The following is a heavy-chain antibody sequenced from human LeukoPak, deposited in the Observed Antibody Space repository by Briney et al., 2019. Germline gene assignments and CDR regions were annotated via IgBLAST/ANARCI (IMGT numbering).Heavy chain of an antibody. CDR1: GYSISSGYY. CDR2: IYHSGST. V-gene: IGHV4-38-2*01. D-gene: IGHD6-19*01. J-gene: IGHJ4*02. CDR3: ARGYSSGRKDY. Sequence: TSETLSLTCAVSGYSISSGYYWGWIRQPPGKGLEWIGSIYHSGSTYYNPSLKSRVTISVDTSKNQFSLKLSSVTAADTAVYYCARGYSSGRKDYWGQGTLVTVPS.